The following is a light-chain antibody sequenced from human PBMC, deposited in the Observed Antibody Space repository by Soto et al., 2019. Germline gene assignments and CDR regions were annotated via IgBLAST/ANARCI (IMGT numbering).Light chain of an antibody. Sequence: DIVMTQSPDSLAVSLGERATINCKSSQSVLYSSNNKNSVAWYQQKPGQAPRLLIYDASTRATGIPDRFSGSGSGTDFTLTISSLEPEDFAIYYCQQRSNWPPITFGPGTKVDIK. V-gene: IGKV4-1*01. CDR3: QQRSNWPPIT. J-gene: IGKJ3*01. CDR2: DAS. CDR1: QSVLYSSNNKNS.